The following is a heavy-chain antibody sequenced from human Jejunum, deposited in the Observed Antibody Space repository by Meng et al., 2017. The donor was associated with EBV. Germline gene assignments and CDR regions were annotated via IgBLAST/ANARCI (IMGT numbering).Heavy chain of an antibody. V-gene: IGHV4-30-2*01. J-gene: IGHJ4*02. CDR3: ARGGPDFGDYVPFDY. D-gene: IGHD4-17*01. Sequence: HPQLQESGSGLVKPSQTLSLTWAVSGDSITRGAYLWSWIRQPPGKGLEWIGNIYHIGSTYYNPSLKSRVTISVDRSKNQFSLKLTSVTAADTAVYYCARGGPDFGDYVPFDYWGQGTLVTVSS. CDR2: IYHIGST. CDR1: GDSITRGAYL.